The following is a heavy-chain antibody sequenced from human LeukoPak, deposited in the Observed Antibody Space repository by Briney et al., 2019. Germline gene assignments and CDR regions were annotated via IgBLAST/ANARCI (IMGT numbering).Heavy chain of an antibody. J-gene: IGHJ4*02. CDR2: ISAYNGNT. CDR3: ARVHSSSWNYYFDY. V-gene: IGHV1-18*01. CDR1: GYTFTNYG. D-gene: IGHD6-13*01. Sequence: GASVKVSCKASGYTFTNYGISWVRQAPGQGLEWMGWISAYNGNTNYAQKLQGRVTMTTDTSTSTAYMELRSLRSDDTAVYYCARVHSSSWNYYFDYWGQGTLVTVSS.